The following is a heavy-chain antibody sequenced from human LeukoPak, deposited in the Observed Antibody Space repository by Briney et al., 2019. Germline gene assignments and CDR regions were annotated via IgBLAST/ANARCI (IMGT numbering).Heavy chain of an antibody. D-gene: IGHD2-2*02. CDR3: ARGTGEYCSSTSCYTFDY. J-gene: IGHJ4*02. Sequence: AALVKVSCKASGYTFASHYIHWVRQAPGQGLEWMGKINPSSSSTSYAQKFQGRVTLTSDTSTSTLYMELSSLRSEDTAVYYCARGTGEYCSSTSCYTFDYWGQGTLVTVSS. CDR2: INPSSSST. CDR1: GYTFASHY. V-gene: IGHV1-46*01.